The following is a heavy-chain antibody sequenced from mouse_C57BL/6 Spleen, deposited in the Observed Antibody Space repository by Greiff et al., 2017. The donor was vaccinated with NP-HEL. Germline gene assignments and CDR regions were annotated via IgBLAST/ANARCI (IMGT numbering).Heavy chain of an antibody. J-gene: IGHJ1*03. V-gene: IGHV1-59*01. D-gene: IGHD1-1*01. CDR2: IDPSDSYT. CDR3: ARDPTVVATGYFDV. CDR1: GYTFTSYW. Sequence: QVQLKQPGAELVRPGTSVKLSCKASGYTFTSYWMHWVKQRPGQGLEWIGVIDPSDSYTNYNQKFKGKATLTVDTSSSTAYMQLSSLTSEDSAVYYCARDPTVVATGYFDVWGTGTTVTVSS.